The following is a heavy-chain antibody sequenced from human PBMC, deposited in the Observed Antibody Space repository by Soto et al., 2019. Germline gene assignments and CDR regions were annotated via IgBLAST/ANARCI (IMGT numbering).Heavy chain of an antibody. Sequence: GGSLRLSCAASGFTFSSYGMPWVRQAPGKGLEWVAVISYDGSNKYYADAVKGRFTISRDNSKNTLYLQMNSLRAEDTAVYYCAKGGSGWPWYYFDYWGQGTLVTVSS. CDR1: GFTFSSYG. CDR3: AKGGSGWPWYYFDY. J-gene: IGHJ4*02. V-gene: IGHV3-30*18. D-gene: IGHD6-19*01. CDR2: ISYDGSNK.